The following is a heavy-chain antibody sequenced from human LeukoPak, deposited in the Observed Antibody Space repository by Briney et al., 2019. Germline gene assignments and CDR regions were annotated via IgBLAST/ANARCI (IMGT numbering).Heavy chain of an antibody. D-gene: IGHD4-17*01. CDR2: INPSGGST. V-gene: IGHV1-46*01. Sequence: ASVKVSCKASGYTFTSYYMHWVRQAPGQGLEWMGIINPSGGSTSYAQKFQGRVTMIRDTSTSTVYMELSSLRSEDTAVYYCAREGDDYGDYRYFDYWGQGTLVTVSS. CDR1: GYTFTSYY. J-gene: IGHJ4*02. CDR3: AREGDDYGDYRYFDY.